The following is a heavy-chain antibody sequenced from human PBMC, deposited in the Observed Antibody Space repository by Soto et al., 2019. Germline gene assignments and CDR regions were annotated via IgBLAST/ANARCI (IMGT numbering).Heavy chain of an antibody. CDR1: GGSFSGYY. V-gene: IGHV4-34*01. CDR3: ARGLLLDTFHYSYGMDV. J-gene: IGHJ6*02. D-gene: IGHD1-1*01. CDR2: INHSGST. Sequence: SETLSLTCAVYGGSFSGYYWSWIRQPPGKGLEWIGEINHSGSTNYNPSLKRRGTISVDTSKKQFSLKLSSVTAGDTDVYYCARGLLLDTFHYSYGMDVWGQGTTVTVSS.